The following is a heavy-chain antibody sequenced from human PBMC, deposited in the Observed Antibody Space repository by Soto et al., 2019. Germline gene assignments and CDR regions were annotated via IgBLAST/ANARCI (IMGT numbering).Heavy chain of an antibody. CDR1: GGSISSSSYY. J-gene: IGHJ6*03. CDR2: IYYSGST. Sequence: PSETLSLTCTVSGGSISSSSYYWGWIRQPPGKGLEWIGSIYYSGSTYYNPSLKSRVTISVDTSKNQFSLKLSSVTAADTAVYYCARQFCCSSTSCYCDYYYYYYMDVWGKGTTVTVSS. CDR3: ARQFCCSSTSCYCDYYYYYYMDV. D-gene: IGHD2-2*01. V-gene: IGHV4-39*01.